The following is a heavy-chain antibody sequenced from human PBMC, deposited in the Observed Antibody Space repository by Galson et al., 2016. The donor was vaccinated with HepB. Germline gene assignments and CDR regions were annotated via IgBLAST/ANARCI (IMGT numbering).Heavy chain of an antibody. Sequence: LSCAASGFTFGEYAMHWVRQAPGKGLEWISGISWNSGRIGYADSVRGRFTISRDNVKNSLYLQMNSLRAEDTALYYCAKALVRGSFYYYYYSMDVWGQGTTVTVSS. J-gene: IGHJ6*02. D-gene: IGHD3-10*01. CDR1: GFTFGEYA. CDR2: ISWNSGRI. CDR3: AKALVRGSFYYYYYSMDV. V-gene: IGHV3-9*01.